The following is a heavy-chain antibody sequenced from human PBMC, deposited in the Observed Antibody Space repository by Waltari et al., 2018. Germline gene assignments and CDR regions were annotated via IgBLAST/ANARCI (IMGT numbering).Heavy chain of an antibody. CDR3: ARDRGRGLYLDT. J-gene: IGHJ4*02. CDR2: VHGSGRT. Sequence: QLQQSGPGLVKPSGTLSLICAVSGDSMSSTYWWSWDRQSPGRGLEWIGQVHGSGRTNYNPSFAGRVTMSLDTSAYHFALKLTSATAADTALYFCARDRGRGLYLDTWGQGTLVTVSP. CDR1: GDSMSSTYW. V-gene: IGHV4-4*02. D-gene: IGHD2-15*01.